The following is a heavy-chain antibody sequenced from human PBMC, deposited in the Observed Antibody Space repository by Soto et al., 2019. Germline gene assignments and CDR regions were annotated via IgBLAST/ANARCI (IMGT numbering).Heavy chain of an antibody. J-gene: IGHJ4*02. CDR2: MNPNSGNT. D-gene: IGHD3-10*01. CDR1: GYTFTSYD. Sequence: QVQLVQSGAEVKKPGASVKVSCKASGYTFTSYDINWVRQATGQGLEWMGWMNPNSGNTGYAQKFQGRVTMTRNTPISTAYRELSSLRSEDTAVYYCARGGVFFFAAPTNPFDYWGQGTLVTVSS. V-gene: IGHV1-8*01. CDR3: ARGGVFFFAAPTNPFDY.